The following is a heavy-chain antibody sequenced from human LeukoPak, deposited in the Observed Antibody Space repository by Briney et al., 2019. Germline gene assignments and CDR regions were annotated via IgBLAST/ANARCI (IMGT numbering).Heavy chain of an antibody. CDR1: GFTFSSYA. CDR3: ARYGGSGFLAAFDI. D-gene: IGHD4-23*01. CDR2: ISGSGSVS. V-gene: IGHV3-48*02. J-gene: IGHJ3*02. Sequence: PGGSLRLSCAASGFTFSSYAMSWGRQAPGKGLEWISYISGSGSVSYYEDSVKGRFTIARDNAKNSLYLQMNRLRYEDTALYYCARYGGSGFLAAFDIWGQGTMVTVSS.